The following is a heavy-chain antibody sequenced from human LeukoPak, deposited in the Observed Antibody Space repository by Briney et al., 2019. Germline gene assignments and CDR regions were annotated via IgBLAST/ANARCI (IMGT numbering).Heavy chain of an antibody. CDR1: GFTFSSYW. Sequence: GGSLRLSCAASGFTFSSYWIHWVRQAPGKGLLWVSRINPDGLSTSHADPVKGRFTISRDNAKSSLYLQMNSLRAEDTAVYYCARGAVGLDYWGQGTLVTVSS. CDR3: ARGAVGLDY. V-gene: IGHV3-74*01. CDR2: INPDGLST. D-gene: IGHD3-16*01. J-gene: IGHJ4*02.